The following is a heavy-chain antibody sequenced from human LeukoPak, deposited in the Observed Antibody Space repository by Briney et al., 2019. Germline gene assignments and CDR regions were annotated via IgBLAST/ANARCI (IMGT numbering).Heavy chain of an antibody. V-gene: IGHV3-15*01. D-gene: IGHD5-12*01. CDR3: TTGDSYSGYDYYFDY. CDR1: GKTFSHVW. Sequence: GGSLRLSCAASGKTFSHVWMRWVRQAPGKGLEWVGRIKSKTDGGTTDYAAPVKGRFTISRDDSKNTLYLQMNSLKTEDTAVYYCTTGDSYSGYDYYFDYWGQGTLVTVSS. CDR2: IKSKTDGGTT. J-gene: IGHJ4*02.